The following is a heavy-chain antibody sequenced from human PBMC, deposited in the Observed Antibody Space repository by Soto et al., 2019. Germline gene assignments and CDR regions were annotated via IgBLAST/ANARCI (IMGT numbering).Heavy chain of an antibody. D-gene: IGHD3-22*01. CDR2: INPNSGGT. Sequence: ASVKVSCKASGYTFTGYYMHWVRQAPGQGLEWMGWINPNSGGTNYAQKFQGWVTMTRDTSISTAYMELSRLRSDDTAVYYCARDPDSSEIDYSGQETLVTVSS. CDR3: ARDPDSSEIDY. CDR1: GYTFTGYY. J-gene: IGHJ4*02. V-gene: IGHV1-2*04.